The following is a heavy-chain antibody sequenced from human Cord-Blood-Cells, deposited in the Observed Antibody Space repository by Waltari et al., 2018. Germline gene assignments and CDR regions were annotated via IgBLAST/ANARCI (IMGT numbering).Heavy chain of an antibody. CDR3: ARGFRKTGEERYFDL. Sequence: QVQLQESGPGLVKPSETLSLTCTVSGYSIRSGYYWGWIRQPPGKGLEWIGSIYHSGSTYYNPSLKSRVTISVDTSKNQFSLKLSSVTAADTAVYYCARGFRKTGEERYFDLWGRGTLVTVSS. J-gene: IGHJ2*01. CDR2: IYHSGST. V-gene: IGHV4-38-2*02. CDR1: GYSIRSGYY. D-gene: IGHD7-27*01.